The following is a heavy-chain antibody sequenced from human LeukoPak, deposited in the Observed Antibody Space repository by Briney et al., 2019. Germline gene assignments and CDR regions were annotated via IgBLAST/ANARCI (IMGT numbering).Heavy chain of an antibody. CDR2: IYHSGST. Sequence: SETLSLTCTVSGYSISSGYYWGWIRQPPGKGLEWIGSIYHSGSTYYNPSLKSRVTISVDTSKNQFSLKLSSVTAADTAVYYCARDRITMIVVVREYWFDPWGQGTLVTVSS. V-gene: IGHV4-38-2*02. CDR1: GYSISSGYY. CDR3: ARDRITMIVVVREYWFDP. J-gene: IGHJ5*02. D-gene: IGHD3-22*01.